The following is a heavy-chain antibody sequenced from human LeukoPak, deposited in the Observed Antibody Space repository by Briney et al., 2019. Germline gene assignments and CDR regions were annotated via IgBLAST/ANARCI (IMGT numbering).Heavy chain of an antibody. Sequence: ASVKVSCKASGYTFTSYDINWVRQATGQGLEWMGWMNPNSGNTGHAQKFQGRVTMTRNTSISTAYMELSSLRSEDTAVYYCAGGNSYYYGSGKGFFDPWGQGTLVTVPS. J-gene: IGHJ5*02. CDR3: AGGNSYYYGSGKGFFDP. D-gene: IGHD3-10*01. CDR2: MNPNSGNT. V-gene: IGHV1-8*01. CDR1: GYTFTSYD.